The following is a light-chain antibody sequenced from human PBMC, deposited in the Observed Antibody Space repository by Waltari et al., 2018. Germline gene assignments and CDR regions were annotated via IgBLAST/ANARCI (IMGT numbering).Light chain of an antibody. CDR2: AAS. J-gene: IGKJ1*01. Sequence: DIVMTQSPSSLSASVGDRVTITCRASQTISRYLNWYQQKPGKAPNLLIYAASSLQSGVPSRFSGSGSGGDFTLIITSLQPEDFATYYCQESYSFTRTFGQGTKVEIK. CDR1: QTISRY. V-gene: IGKV1-39*01. CDR3: QESYSFTRT.